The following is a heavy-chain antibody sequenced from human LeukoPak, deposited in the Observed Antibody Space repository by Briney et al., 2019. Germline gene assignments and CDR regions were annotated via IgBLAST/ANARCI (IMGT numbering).Heavy chain of an antibody. D-gene: IGHD3-22*01. CDR2: VNSDGINT. J-gene: IGHJ5*01. CDR1: GFTFSNYW. V-gene: IGHV3-74*01. Sequence: GGSLRLSCAASGFTFSNYWMHWVRQAPGKGLVWVSRVNSDGINTSYADSVKGRFTISRDNAKNTLNLQMNSLRAEDTAVYYCARDLGQYYDTSDNWFDSWGQGTLVTVSS. CDR3: ARDLGQYYDTSDNWFDS.